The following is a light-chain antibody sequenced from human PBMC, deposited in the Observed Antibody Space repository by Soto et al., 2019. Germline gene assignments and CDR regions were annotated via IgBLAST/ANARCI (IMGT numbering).Light chain of an antibody. J-gene: IGKJ2*01. CDR1: QSLLHSNGYNY. V-gene: IGKV2-28*01. CDR2: LGS. Sequence: DIVMTQSPLSLPVTPGEPASISCRSSQSLLHSNGYNYLDWYLQKPGQSPQLLIYLGSNRASGVLDRFSGSGSGTDFTLKISRVEDEDVGVYYCMQALQTPRTFGQGTKLEIK. CDR3: MQALQTPRT.